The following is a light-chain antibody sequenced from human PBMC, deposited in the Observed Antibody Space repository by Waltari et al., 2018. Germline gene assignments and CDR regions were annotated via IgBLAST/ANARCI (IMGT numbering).Light chain of an antibody. Sequence: EIVLTQSPATLYLSPGETATLSCRASQSVSHLGWYQQKPGQAPRLLIYDASKRATGIPARFSGSGSGTDFTLTISSLEPEDLAVYYCQQRTNWPPGYTFGQGTNLQIK. V-gene: IGKV3-11*01. CDR2: DAS. CDR1: QSVSH. CDR3: QQRTNWPPGYT. J-gene: IGKJ2*01.